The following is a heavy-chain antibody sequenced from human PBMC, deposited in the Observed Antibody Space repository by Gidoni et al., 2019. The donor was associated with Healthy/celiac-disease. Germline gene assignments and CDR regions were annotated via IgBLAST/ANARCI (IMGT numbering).Heavy chain of an antibody. V-gene: IGHV4-31*03. CDR3: ARVVTPPGGYSYGYDVDY. CDR1: GGSISSGGYY. Sequence: QVQLQESGPGLVKPSQTLSLTCTVSGGSISSGGYYWSWIRQHPGKGLERTGYTYYSGRTYYNPSLKSRVTISVDTSKNQFSLKLSSVTAADTAVYYCARVVTPPGGYSYGYDVDYWGQGTLVTVSS. J-gene: IGHJ4*02. CDR2: TYYSGRT. D-gene: IGHD5-18*01.